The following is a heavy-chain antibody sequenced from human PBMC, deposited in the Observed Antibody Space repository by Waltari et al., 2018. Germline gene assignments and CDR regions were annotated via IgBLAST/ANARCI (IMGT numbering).Heavy chain of an antibody. CDR2: IKQDGSEK. J-gene: IGHJ4*02. CDR3: ARGVTTVEY. CDR1: GFPFTTHW. V-gene: IGHV3-7*04. D-gene: IGHD2-21*02. Sequence: EVQLVESGGGLVQPGGSLRLHCSGFGFPFTTHWMSRVRQAPRKGPEWVASIKQDGSEKYYVDSMKGRFTISRDNAKNSLSLQMDSLRAEDTAVYFCARGVTTVEYWGQGTLVTVSS.